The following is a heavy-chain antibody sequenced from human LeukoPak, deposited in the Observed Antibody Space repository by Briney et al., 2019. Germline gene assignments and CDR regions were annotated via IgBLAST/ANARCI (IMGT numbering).Heavy chain of an antibody. CDR1: GFTFDDHG. D-gene: IGHD3-3*01. CDR2: IKWNGGTT. Sequence: PGGSLRLSCAASGFTFDDHGMTWVRQAPGKGLEWVSGIKWNGGTTGYADSVKGRFTISRDNAKNSLYLQMNSLTAEDTAFYYCARVGSGYHSDAFDIRGQGTMVTVSP. CDR3: ARVGSGYHSDAFDI. J-gene: IGHJ3*02. V-gene: IGHV3-20*04.